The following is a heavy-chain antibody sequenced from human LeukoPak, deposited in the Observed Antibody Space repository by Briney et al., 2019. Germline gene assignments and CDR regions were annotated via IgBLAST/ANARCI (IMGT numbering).Heavy chain of an antibody. CDR1: GYTFTSYD. CDR3: ASFSGYDYDYYYYYMDV. D-gene: IGHD5-12*01. V-gene: IGHV1-8*01. CDR2: MNPNSGNT. Sequence: ASVKVSCKASGYTFTSYDINWVRQAPGQGLEWMGWMNPNSGNTGYAQKFQGRVTMTRNTSISTAYMELSSLRSEDTAVYYCASFSGYDYDYYYYYMDVWGKGTTVTVSS. J-gene: IGHJ6*03.